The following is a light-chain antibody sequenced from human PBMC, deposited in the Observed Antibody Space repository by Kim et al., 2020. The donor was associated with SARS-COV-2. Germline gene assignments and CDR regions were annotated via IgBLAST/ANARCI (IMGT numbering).Light chain of an antibody. J-gene: IGLJ2*01. Sequence: QSVTVSGTGTSSGVVGYNYVSWYQHHPGKAPKLMIYDVTKWPSGVPDRFSGSKSGNTASLTISGLQADDEADYYCCSYAGSYTFVVFGGGTQLTVL. CDR3: CSYAGSYTFVV. CDR1: SSGVVGYNY. CDR2: DVT. V-gene: IGLV2-11*01.